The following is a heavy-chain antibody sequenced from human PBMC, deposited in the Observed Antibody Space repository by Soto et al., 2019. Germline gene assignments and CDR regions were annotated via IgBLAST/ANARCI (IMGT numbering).Heavy chain of an antibody. D-gene: IGHD4-17*01. V-gene: IGHV1-69*06. CDR3: APSRYGDYGDSGDYYGMDV. J-gene: IGHJ6*02. CDR1: GGTFSSYA. Sequence: QVQLVQSGAEVKKPGSSVKVSCKASGGTFSSYAISWVRQAPGQGLEWMGGLIPIFGTANYAQKFQGRVTITADKSTSTAYMELSSLRSEYPSVYYCAPSRYGDYGDSGDYYGMDVWGQGTTVTVSS. CDR2: LIPIFGTA.